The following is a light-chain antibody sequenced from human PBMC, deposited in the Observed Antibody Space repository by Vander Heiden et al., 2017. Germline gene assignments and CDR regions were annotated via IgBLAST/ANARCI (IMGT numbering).Light chain of an antibody. CDR3: QHSDSTPLWT. Sequence: DIQMTQSPSSLSASVGDRVTITCRASQSISSYLNWYQQKPWKAPKLLIYAASILQSGVPSRFSGSVFGTDFTLTISSLQPEDFATYYCQHSDSTPLWTFGQGTKVEIK. J-gene: IGKJ1*01. V-gene: IGKV1-39*01. CDR2: AAS. CDR1: QSISSY.